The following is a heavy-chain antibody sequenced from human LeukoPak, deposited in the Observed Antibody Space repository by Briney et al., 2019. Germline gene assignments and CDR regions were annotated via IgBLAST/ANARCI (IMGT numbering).Heavy chain of an antibody. D-gene: IGHD3-3*01. CDR3: ARPDFWSGYYIDAFDI. J-gene: IGHJ3*02. CDR1: GFTFSSYA. CDR2: ISGNGGST. V-gene: IGHV3-23*01. Sequence: PGGSLRLSCAASGFTFSSYAMSWVRQAPGKGLEWVSAISGNGGSTYYADSVKGRFTISRDNSKNTLYLQMNSLRADDTAVYYCARPDFWSGYYIDAFDIWGQGTMVTVSS.